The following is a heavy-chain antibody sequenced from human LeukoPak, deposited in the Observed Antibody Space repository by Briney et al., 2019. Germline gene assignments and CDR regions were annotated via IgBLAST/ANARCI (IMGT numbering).Heavy chain of an antibody. CDR2: IYYSGST. V-gene: IGHV4-39*07. J-gene: IGHJ4*02. Sequence: SETLSLTCTVSGSSISNSAYYWGWIRQPPGKGLEWIGRIYYSGSTYYNPSLKSRVTISVDTSKNQFSLKLSSVTAADTAVYYCARARGEGLDYWGQGTLVTVSS. CDR1: GSSISNSAYY. D-gene: IGHD3-10*01. CDR3: ARARGEGLDY.